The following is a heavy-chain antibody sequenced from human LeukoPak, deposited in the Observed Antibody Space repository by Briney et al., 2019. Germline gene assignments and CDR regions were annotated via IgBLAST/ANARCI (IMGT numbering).Heavy chain of an antibody. V-gene: IGHV3-23*01. CDR3: ATNPPYYDFWSGSERFDY. CDR2: ISGSGGST. D-gene: IGHD3-3*01. J-gene: IGHJ4*02. CDR1: GFTFSSYA. Sequence: GGSLRLSCAASGFTFSSYAMSWVRQAPGKGLEWVSAISGSGGSTYYADSVKGRFTISRDNSKNTLYLQMNSLRAEDTAVYYCATNPPYYDFWSGSERFDYWGQGTLVTVSS.